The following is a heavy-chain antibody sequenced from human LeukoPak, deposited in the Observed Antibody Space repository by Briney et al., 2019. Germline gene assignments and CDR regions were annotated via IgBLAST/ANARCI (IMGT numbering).Heavy chain of an antibody. CDR1: GGSISSSSYY. CDR3: ASAYCSSTSCYFGY. D-gene: IGHD2-2*01. CDR2: IYYSGST. Sequence: SETLSLTCTVSGGSISSSSYYWGWIRQPPGKGLEWIGSIYYSGSTYYNPSLKSRVTISVDTSKNQFSLKLSSVTAADTAVYYCASAYCSSTSCYFGYWGQGTLVTVSS. J-gene: IGHJ4*02. V-gene: IGHV4-39*07.